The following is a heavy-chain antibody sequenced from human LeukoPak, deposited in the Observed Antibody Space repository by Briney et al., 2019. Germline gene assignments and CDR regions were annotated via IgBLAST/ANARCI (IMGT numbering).Heavy chain of an antibody. CDR2: IWYDGSNK. J-gene: IGHJ4*02. Sequence: GGSLRLSCAASGFTFSSYGMHWVRQAPGKGLEWVAVIWYDGSNKYYADSVKGRFTISRDNSKNTLYLQMNSLRAEDTAVYYCAREGYCSSTSCLRELAYWGQGTLVTVSS. CDR3: AREGYCSSTSCLRELAY. D-gene: IGHD2-2*01. CDR1: GFTFSSYG. V-gene: IGHV3-33*01.